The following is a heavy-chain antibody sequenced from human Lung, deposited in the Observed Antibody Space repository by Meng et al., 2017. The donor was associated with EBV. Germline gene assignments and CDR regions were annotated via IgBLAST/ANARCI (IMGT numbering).Heavy chain of an antibody. V-gene: IGHV4-39*07. CDR1: GGSISGNNYF. CDR2: MSYSGDT. CDR3: ARPYDSTGYFSR. Sequence: QVQLQESGPGLVKPSETLSLTCTVSGGSISGNNYFWGWIRQPPGKGLEWIGGMSYSGDTFYNPSLKSRVTISVEPSKNQFSLNLTSVTAADTAIYYCARPYDSTGYFSRWGQGALVTVSS. D-gene: IGHD3-22*01. J-gene: IGHJ4*02.